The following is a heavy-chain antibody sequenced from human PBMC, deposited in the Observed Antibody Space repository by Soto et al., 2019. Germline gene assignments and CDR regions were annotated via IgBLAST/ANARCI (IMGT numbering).Heavy chain of an antibody. CDR2: INHSGST. CDR1: GGSFSGYY. D-gene: IGHD3-3*01. Sequence: SETLSLTCAVYGGSFSGYYWSWIRQPPGKGLEWIGEINHSGSTNYNPSLKSRVTISVDTSKNQFSLKLNSVTAADTAVYYCARDRGSTLFGHGMDVWGQGTTVTVSS. V-gene: IGHV4-34*01. CDR3: ARDRGSTLFGHGMDV. J-gene: IGHJ6*02.